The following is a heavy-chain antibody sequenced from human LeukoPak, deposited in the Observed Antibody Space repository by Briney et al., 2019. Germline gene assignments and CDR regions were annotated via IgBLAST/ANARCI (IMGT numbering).Heavy chain of an antibody. CDR3: ARVYCTNDVCYRVNVFDP. CDR2: FYHSGST. V-gene: IGHV4-4*02. D-gene: IGHD2-8*01. CDR1: GGSISSSNW. Sequence: SETLSLTCAVSGGSISSSNWWSWVRQPPGKGLEWIGEFYHSGSTNYNPSLKSLVTISVDKSKNQFSLKLNSVTATDTAVYYCARVYCTNDVCYRVNVFDPWSQGTLVGVSS. J-gene: IGHJ5*02.